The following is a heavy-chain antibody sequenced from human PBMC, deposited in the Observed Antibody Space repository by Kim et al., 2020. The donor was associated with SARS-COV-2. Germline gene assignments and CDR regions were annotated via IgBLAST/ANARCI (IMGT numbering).Heavy chain of an antibody. V-gene: IGHV3-74*01. CDR3: AKAGSYRFDD. D-gene: IGHD3-10*01. CDR2: INSDGTTI. J-gene: IGHJ4*02. CDR1: GFTFSSSW. Sequence: GGSLRHSCAASGFTFSSSWVHWVRQAPGGGLVWVSRINSDGTTINYADSAKGRFTIFRDNAKNTLYLQMNSLTVDDTAVYYCAKAGSYRFDDWGQGTLVT.